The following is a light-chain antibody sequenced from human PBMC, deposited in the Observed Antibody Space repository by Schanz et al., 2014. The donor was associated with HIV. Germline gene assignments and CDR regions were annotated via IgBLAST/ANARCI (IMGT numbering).Light chain of an antibody. CDR3: SSYTSSSTLV. V-gene: IGLV2-14*03. CDR2: DVR. Sequence: QSALTQPASVSGSPGQSITISCSGTSSDIGGSDYVSWYQQHPGRAPKVLIYDVRDRPSGVSNRFFGSKSGNTASLTIFGLQAEDEADYYCSSYTSSSTLVFRTGTKLTVL. J-gene: IGLJ1*01. CDR1: SSDIGGSDY.